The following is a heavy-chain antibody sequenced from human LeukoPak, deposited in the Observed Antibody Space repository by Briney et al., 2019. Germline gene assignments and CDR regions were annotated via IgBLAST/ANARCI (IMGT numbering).Heavy chain of an antibody. Sequence: SETLSLTCTVSGGSISNYFWSWIRQPPGEGLEGIGFIYHSGDTKYNPSLKSRVTMSLDTSKHRLSLQLTSVTAADTAVYYCARDFDRGVIGGFGPWGQGTLATVSS. D-gene: IGHD3-10*01. CDR3: ARDFDRGVIGGFGP. V-gene: IGHV4-59*01. J-gene: IGHJ5*02. CDR2: IYHSGDT. CDR1: GGSISNYF.